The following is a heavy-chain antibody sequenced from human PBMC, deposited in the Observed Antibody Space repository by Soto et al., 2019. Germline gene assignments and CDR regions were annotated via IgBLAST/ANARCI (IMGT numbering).Heavy chain of an antibody. CDR3: ARVRRDIVVVGNAFDI. D-gene: IGHD2-15*01. V-gene: IGHV4-59*01. CDR1: GGSISSYY. CDR2: IYYSGST. Sequence: SETLSLTCTVSGGSISSYYWSWIRQPPGKGLEWIGYIYYSGSTNYNPSLKSRVTISVDTSKNQFSPKLSSVTAADTAVYYCARVRRDIVVVGNAFDIWGQGTMVT. J-gene: IGHJ3*02.